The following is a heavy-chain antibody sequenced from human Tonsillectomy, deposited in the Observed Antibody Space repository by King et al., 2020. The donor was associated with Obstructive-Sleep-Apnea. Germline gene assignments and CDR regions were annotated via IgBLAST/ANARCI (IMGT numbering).Heavy chain of an antibody. CDR1: GGSISSYY. CDR2: IYNSGST. J-gene: IGHJ5*02. V-gene: IGHV4-59*01. D-gene: IGHD2-2*01. Sequence: VQLQESGPGLVKPSETLSLTCTVSGGSISSYYWSWIRQPPGKGLEWIGYIYNSGSTNYNPSLKSRVTISVDTSKNQFSLKLSSVTAADTAVYYCSSLGCSSTSCYGFRYNWFDPWGQGTLVTVSS. CDR3: SSLGCSSTSCYGFRYNWFDP.